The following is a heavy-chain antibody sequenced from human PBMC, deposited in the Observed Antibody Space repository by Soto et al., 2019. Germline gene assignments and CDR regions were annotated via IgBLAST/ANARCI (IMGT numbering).Heavy chain of an antibody. CDR2: ISSGGSYE. Sequence: QVQLVESGGGVVQPGRSLRLSCAASGFTFSNYGMHWVRQAPGKGLEWVAVISSGGSYEYYVDSVQGRFTVSRDNSKNTLYVQMASLRAEDTALYYSVKSNDLGDCDCKVDYWSQGTVVTVSS. V-gene: IGHV3-30*18. CDR3: VKSNDLGDCDCKVDY. CDR1: GFTFSNYG. J-gene: IGHJ4*02. D-gene: IGHD2-21*02.